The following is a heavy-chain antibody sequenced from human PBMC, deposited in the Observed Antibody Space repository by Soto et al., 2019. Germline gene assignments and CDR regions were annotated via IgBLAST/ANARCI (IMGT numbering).Heavy chain of an antibody. V-gene: IGHV1-18*01. D-gene: IGHD3-22*01. CDR1: GYTFTSYV. CDR2: ISADNHNT. Sequence: ASVKVSCKTSGYTFTSYVISWVRQAPGHGLEWMGWISADNHNTNVAQNFQGRVTLTTDTSTTTVFMELRNLRSDDTAVYYCARESRNYDALDYWGQGTLVTVSS. CDR3: ARESRNYDALDY. J-gene: IGHJ4*02.